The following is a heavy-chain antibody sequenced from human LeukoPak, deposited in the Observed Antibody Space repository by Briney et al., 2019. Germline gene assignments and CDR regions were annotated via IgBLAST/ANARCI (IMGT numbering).Heavy chain of an antibody. V-gene: IGHV4-30-4*08. CDR1: GGSISSGGYY. CDR3: ARSTRFPGVVVPAAILPLGG. J-gene: IGHJ4*02. D-gene: IGHD2-2*01. Sequence: PSETLSLTCTVSGGSISSGGYYWSWIRQPPGKGLEWIGYIYYSGSTYYNPSLKSRVTISVDTSKNQFSLKLSSVTAADTAVYYCARSTRFPGVVVPAAILPLGGWGQGTLVTVSS. CDR2: IYYSGST.